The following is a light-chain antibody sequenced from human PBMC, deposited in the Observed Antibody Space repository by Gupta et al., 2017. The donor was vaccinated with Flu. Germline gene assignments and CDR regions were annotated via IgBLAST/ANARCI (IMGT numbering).Light chain of an antibody. V-gene: IGKV4-1*01. Sequence: DIVMTQSPDSQAVSLGERATINCRSSRSVLYNANNKNYLALYQQKPGQHPKLLIYWASTRESGVPDRLSGSGSGTDFTLTISSLQAEDVAVYYCQQYYATASWTFGQGTKVEIK. J-gene: IGKJ1*01. CDR1: RSVLYNANNKNY. CDR2: WAS. CDR3: QQYYATASWT.